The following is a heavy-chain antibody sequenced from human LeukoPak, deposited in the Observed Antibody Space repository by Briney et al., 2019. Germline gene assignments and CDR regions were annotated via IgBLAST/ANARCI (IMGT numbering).Heavy chain of an antibody. CDR3: AEQGSKYCSSTSCYYPLTK. CDR2: TKHSGIS. D-gene: IGHD2-2*01. Sequence: SETLSLTCADHGGSFSGFYWCSICQPPGKGREWSGETKHSGISSYNPSRKSGVTISVDTTKNQFSLKLSSVTAADTAVYYCAEQGSKYCSSTSCYYPLTKWGQGTLVTGSS. CDR1: GGSFSGFY. V-gene: IGHV4-34*01. J-gene: IGHJ4*02.